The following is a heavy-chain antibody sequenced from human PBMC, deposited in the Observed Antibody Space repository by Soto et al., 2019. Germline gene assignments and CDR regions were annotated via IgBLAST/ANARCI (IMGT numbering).Heavy chain of an antibody. D-gene: IGHD2-8*01. J-gene: IGHJ6*02. CDR2: INPKSGGT. CDR1: VYIFTYYH. Sequence: XSVKVSCNASVYIFTYYHIHWVRQAPGQGLEWLGRINPKSGGTSTAQKFQGWVTMTTDTSISTASMELTRLTSDDTAIYYCARGDSTDCSNGVCSFFYNHDMDVWGQGTTVTVSS. CDR3: ARGDSTDCSNGVCSFFYNHDMDV. V-gene: IGHV1-2*04.